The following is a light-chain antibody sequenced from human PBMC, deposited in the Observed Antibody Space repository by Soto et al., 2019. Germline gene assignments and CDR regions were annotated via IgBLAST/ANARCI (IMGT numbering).Light chain of an antibody. CDR2: RTS. CDR1: QSISSN. CDR3: QQYNKWPLT. Sequence: EIVMTQSPATLSVSPGERATLSCRASQSISSNLAWYQQKPGQAPRLLMFRTSSRATGFPARFSGSGSGTEFTLTISSLQSEDFTVYYCQQYNKWPLTFGQGTKVDIK. J-gene: IGKJ1*01. V-gene: IGKV3-15*01.